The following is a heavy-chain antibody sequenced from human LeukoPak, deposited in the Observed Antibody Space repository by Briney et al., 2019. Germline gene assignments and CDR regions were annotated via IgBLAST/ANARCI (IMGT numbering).Heavy chain of an antibody. J-gene: IGHJ4*02. Sequence: GRSLRLSCAASGFTFSSYAMPWVRQAPGKGLEWVAVISYDGSNKYYADSVKGRFTISRDNSKNTLYLQMNSLRAEDTAVYYCARMGIAVAGVFDYWGQGTLVTVSS. CDR1: GFTFSSYA. CDR2: ISYDGSNK. D-gene: IGHD6-19*01. V-gene: IGHV3-30*04. CDR3: ARMGIAVAGVFDY.